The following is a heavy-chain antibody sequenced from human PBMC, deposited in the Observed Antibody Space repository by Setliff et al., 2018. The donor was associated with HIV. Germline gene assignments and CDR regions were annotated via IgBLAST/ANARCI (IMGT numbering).Heavy chain of an antibody. CDR3: ARTKDCSSSSCPGTHHYYYMDV. CDR1: GDSVNDRSYF. Sequence: TLSLTCTVSGDSVNDRSYFWGWIRQPPGKGLEWIGTFYYNGDSRYNLSLKSRVTISVDTSKNQFSLNLNSVTAADTAVYYCARTKDCSSSSCPGTHHYYYMDVWGKGTTVTVSS. J-gene: IGHJ6*03. V-gene: IGHV4-39*01. D-gene: IGHD2-2*01. CDR2: FYYNGDS.